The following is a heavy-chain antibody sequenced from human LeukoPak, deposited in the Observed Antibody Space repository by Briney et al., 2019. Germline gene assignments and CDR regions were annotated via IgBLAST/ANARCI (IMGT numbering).Heavy chain of an antibody. V-gene: IGHV3-23*01. Sequence: GGSLRLSCAASGFTFSSYAMTWVRQAPGKGLEWVSAISGSGGTTYYADSVKGRFTISRDNSKNTLYLQMNSLRAEDTAVYYCAKGVKQLLPPLDYWGQGTLVTVSS. D-gene: IGHD6-13*01. CDR3: AKGVKQLLPPLDY. CDR2: ISGSGGTT. CDR1: GFTFSSYA. J-gene: IGHJ4*02.